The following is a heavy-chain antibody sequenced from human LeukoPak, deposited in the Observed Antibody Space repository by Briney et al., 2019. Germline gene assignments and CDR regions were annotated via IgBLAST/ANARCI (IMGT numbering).Heavy chain of an antibody. V-gene: IGHV4-34*01. CDR3: ARLRAVAGSY. J-gene: IGHJ4*02. CDR2: INHSGST. D-gene: IGHD6-19*01. CDR1: GGSFSGYY. Sequence: SETLSLTCAVYGGSFSGYYWSWIRQPPGKGLEWIGEINHSGSTNYNPSLKSRVTISVDTSKNQFSLKLSSVTAADTAVYYCARLRAVAGSYWRQGTLVTVSP.